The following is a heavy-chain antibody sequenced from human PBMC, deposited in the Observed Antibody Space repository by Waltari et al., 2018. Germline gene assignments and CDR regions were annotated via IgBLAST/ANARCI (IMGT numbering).Heavy chain of an antibody. Sequence: QLQLQESGPGLVKPSETLSLTCTVSGGSISSSSYYWGWIRQPPGKGLEWIGSIYYSGSTYDNPSLKSRVTISVDTSKNQFSLKLSSVTAADTAVYYCARLGDYYDSSGYYPYNWFDPWGQGTLVTVSS. CDR1: GGSISSSSYY. CDR3: ARLGDYYDSSGYYPYNWFDP. CDR2: IYYSGST. D-gene: IGHD3-22*01. J-gene: IGHJ5*02. V-gene: IGHV4-39*01.